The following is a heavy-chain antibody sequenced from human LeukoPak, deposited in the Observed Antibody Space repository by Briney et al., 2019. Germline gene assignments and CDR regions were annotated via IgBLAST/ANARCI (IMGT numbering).Heavy chain of an antibody. CDR1: GFTFSSYG. J-gene: IGHJ2*01. CDR3: ARDYLDWYFDL. CDR2: IWYDGSNK. Sequence: PGRSLRLSCAASGFTFSSYGMHWVRQAPGKGLEWVAVIWYDGSNKYYADSVKGRFTISRDNSKNTLYLQMNSLRAEETAVYYCARDYLDWYFDLWGRGTLVTVSS. V-gene: IGHV3-33*01.